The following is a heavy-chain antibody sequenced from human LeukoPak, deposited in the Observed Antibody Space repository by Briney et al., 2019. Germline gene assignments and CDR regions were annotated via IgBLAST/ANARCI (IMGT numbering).Heavy chain of an antibody. Sequence: GGSLRLSCAASGFTFSDYYMSWIRQAPGKGLEWVSYISSSSSYTNYADSVKGRFTISRDNAKNSLYLRMNSLRAEDTAVYYCASVHYGSGSYYYFDYWGQGTLVTVSS. CDR2: ISSSSSYT. J-gene: IGHJ4*02. D-gene: IGHD3-10*01. V-gene: IGHV3-11*03. CDR3: ASVHYGSGSYYYFDY. CDR1: GFTFSDYY.